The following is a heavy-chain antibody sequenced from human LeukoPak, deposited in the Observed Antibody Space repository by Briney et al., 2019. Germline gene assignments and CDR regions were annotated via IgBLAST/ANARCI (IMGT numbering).Heavy chain of an antibody. V-gene: IGHV4-59*08. CDR3: ARHTDSSGWTGYFQH. D-gene: IGHD6-19*01. J-gene: IGHJ1*01. Sequence: PSETLSLTCTVSGVSISSYYWSWIRQPPGKGLEWIGFIYYRGSTDYSPSLKSRVTISLDTSKNQFSLKLSSVTAADTAVYFCARHTDSSGWTGYFQHWGQGTLVTVSP. CDR2: IYYRGST. CDR1: GVSISSYY.